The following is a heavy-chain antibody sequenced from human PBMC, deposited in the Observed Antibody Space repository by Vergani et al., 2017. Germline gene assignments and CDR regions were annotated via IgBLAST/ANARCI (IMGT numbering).Heavy chain of an antibody. CDR1: RGSISSGDYY. CDR3: ASKRGACRAAYCHSYDF. CDR2: MDYSGST. Sequence: QVQLQESGPRLVKLSQTLSLTCTVSRGSISSGDYYWTWIRQPPGKGLEWIGSMDYSGSTSYNPSLESRISISFETPKNQFSLRLTSVTAADTAVYYCASKRGACRAAYCHSYDFWGPGTLVGVSS. J-gene: IGHJ4*02. D-gene: IGHD2-15*01. V-gene: IGHV4-39*01.